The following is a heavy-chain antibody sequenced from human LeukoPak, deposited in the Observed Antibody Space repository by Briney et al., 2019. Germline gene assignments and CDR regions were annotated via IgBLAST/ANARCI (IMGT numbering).Heavy chain of an antibody. J-gene: IGHJ4*02. CDR1: GFTFSSYA. CDR3: ATKGYCGGDCYSIHTAFYFDY. V-gene: IGHV3-23*01. Sequence: GGSLRLSCAGSGFTFSSYAMSWVRQAPGKGLEWVSAISGSGGSTYYADSVKGRFTISRDNSKNTLYRQMNSLRAEDTAVYYCATKGYCGGDCYSIHTAFYFDYWGQGTLVTVSS. D-gene: IGHD2-21*02. CDR2: ISGSGGST.